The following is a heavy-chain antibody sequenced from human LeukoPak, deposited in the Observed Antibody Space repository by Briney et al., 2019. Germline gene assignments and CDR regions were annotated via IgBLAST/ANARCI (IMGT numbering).Heavy chain of an antibody. CDR2: ISSSGDIV. CDR3: ARVGRDSQHLDY. V-gene: IGHV3-48*03. Sequence: GGSLRLSCAASGFTFSSYAMNWVRQAPRKGLEWVSYISSSGDIVYYADSVRGRLTFSRDNAKNSLYLQMNSLRAEDTAVYYCARVGRDSQHLDYWGPGTLVTVSS. CDR1: GFTFSSYA. J-gene: IGHJ4*02. D-gene: IGHD2-15*01.